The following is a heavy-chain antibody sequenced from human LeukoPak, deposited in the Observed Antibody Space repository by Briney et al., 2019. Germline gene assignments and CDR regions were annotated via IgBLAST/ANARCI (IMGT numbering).Heavy chain of an antibody. Sequence: SETLSLTCTVSGGSITRYYWSWIRQPPGKGLEWIGYIYDSGSTNYNPSLKSRVTISVDTSKKRFSLNLSSVTAADPAVYYCARGACYYESSGFNWDFDIWGGGALGSVSS. D-gene: IGHD3-22*01. CDR2: IYDSGST. V-gene: IGHV4-59*01. CDR1: GGSITRYY. CDR3: ARGACYYESSGFNWDFDI. J-gene: IGHJ2*01.